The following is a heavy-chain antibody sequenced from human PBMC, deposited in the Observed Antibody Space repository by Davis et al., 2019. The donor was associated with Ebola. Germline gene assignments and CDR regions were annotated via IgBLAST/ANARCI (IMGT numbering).Heavy chain of an antibody. CDR2: ISSSSSYI. CDR1: GFTFSSYS. V-gene: IGHV3-21*01. CDR3: ARDSEVRGVIISYYYGMDV. Sequence: GESLKISCAASGFTFSSYSMNWVRQAPGKGLEWVSSISSSSSYIYYADSVKGRSTISRDNAKNSLYLQMNSLRAEDTAVYYCARDSEVRGVIISYYYGMDVWGQGTTVTVSS. D-gene: IGHD3-10*01. J-gene: IGHJ6*02.